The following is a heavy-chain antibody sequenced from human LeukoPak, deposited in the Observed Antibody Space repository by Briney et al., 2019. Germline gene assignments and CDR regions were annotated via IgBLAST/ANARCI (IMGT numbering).Heavy chain of an antibody. CDR2: IYYSGST. J-gene: IGHJ4*02. CDR1: GGSISNTNYY. CDR3: ASRQMGRRYFDY. D-gene: IGHD5-24*01. Sequence: SETLSLTCTVSGGSISNTNYYWGWIRQPPGKGLEWIGYIYYSGSTYYNPSLKSRVTISVDTSKNQFSLKLSSVTAADTAVYYCASRQMGRRYFDYWGQGTLVTVSS. V-gene: IGHV4-39*07.